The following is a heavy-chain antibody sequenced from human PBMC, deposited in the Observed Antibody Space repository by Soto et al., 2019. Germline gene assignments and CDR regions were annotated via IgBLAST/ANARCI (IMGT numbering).Heavy chain of an antibody. CDR2: IYYSGST. CDR3: ATPGFGGGPLRRGWDYYGMDV. D-gene: IGHD2-15*01. V-gene: IGHV4-39*01. J-gene: IGHJ6*02. Sequence: SETLSLTCTVSGGSISSSSYYWGWIRQPPGKGLEWIGSIYYSGSTYYNPSLKSRVTISVDTSKNQFSLKLSSVTAADTAVYYCATPGFGGGPLRRGWDYYGMDVWGQGTTVTVSS. CDR1: GGSISSSSYY.